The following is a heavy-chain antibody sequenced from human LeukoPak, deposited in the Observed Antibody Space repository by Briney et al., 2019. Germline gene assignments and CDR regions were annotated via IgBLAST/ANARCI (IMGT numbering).Heavy chain of an antibody. J-gene: IGHJ4*02. CDR3: ARGPILGLDS. CDR1: GYAFTDYY. Sequence: AAVKVSCKATGYAFTDYYIHWVRQAPGLGLEWMGWINPNTCGPIYAQRFHGRVTLTRDTSVTTVYMQGSSLTSDDPAVYYCARGPILGLDSWGQGTLVTVSS. CDR2: INPNTCGP. D-gene: IGHD3-16*01. V-gene: IGHV1-2*02.